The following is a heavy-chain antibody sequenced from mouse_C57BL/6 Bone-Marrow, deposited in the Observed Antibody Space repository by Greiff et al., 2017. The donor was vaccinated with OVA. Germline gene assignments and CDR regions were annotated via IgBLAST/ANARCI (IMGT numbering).Heavy chain of an antibody. CDR3: TTSGDGYPWFAY. CDR2: IDPENGDT. J-gene: IGHJ3*01. CDR1: GFNIKDDY. V-gene: IGHV14-4*01. Sequence: EVKLMESGAELVRPGASVKLSCTASGFNIKDDYMHWVKQRPEQGLEWIGWIDPENGDTEYASKFQGKATITADTSSNTAYLQLSSLTSEDTAVYYCTTSGDGYPWFAYWGQGTLVTVSA. D-gene: IGHD2-3*01.